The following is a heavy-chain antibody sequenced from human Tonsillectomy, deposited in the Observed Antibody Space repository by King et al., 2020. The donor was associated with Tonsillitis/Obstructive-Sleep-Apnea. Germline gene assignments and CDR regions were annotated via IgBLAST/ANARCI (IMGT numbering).Heavy chain of an antibody. V-gene: IGHV3-7*01. CDR2: IKQDGSEK. CDR1: GFTISSYW. J-gene: IGHJ4*02. D-gene: IGHD3-16*01. CDR3: AREGGNGMGFDY. Sequence: VQLVESGGGLVQSGGSLRLACAASGFTISSYWMSWVRQAPGKGLEWVANIKQDGSEKHYVDSVKGRFTISRDNAKNSLYLQLHSLRAEDTAVYYCAREGGNGMGFDYWGQGTLVTDSS.